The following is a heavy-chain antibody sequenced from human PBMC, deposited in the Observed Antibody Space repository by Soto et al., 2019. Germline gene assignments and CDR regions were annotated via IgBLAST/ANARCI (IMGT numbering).Heavy chain of an antibody. V-gene: IGHV3-23*01. CDR2: ISGSGGST. CDR1: GFTFSSYA. D-gene: IGHD6-13*01. Sequence: XGSLRLSCAASGFTFSSYAMSWVRQAPGKGLEWVSAISGSGGSTYYADSVKGRFTISRDNSKNTLYLQMNSLRAEDTAVYYCAKDLGYSSSWYDAFDIWGQGTMVTVSS. J-gene: IGHJ3*02. CDR3: AKDLGYSSSWYDAFDI.